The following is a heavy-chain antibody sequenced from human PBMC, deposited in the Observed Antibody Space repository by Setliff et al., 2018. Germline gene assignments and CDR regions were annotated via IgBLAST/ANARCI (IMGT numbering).Heavy chain of an antibody. V-gene: IGHV4-59*01. CDR1: GDSMSSYY. CDR3: ARQPSSGSYYNPRPYYFDF. J-gene: IGHJ4*02. CDR2: VHYSGDS. Sequence: SETLSLTFTVSGDSMSSYYWSWIRQSPGKGLEWIGYVHYSGDSNYNPSLKSRVTMSVDTSKDQFSLNLRSVTAADTAVYYCARQPSSGSYYNPRPYYFDFWGQGALVTVSS. D-gene: IGHD3-10*01.